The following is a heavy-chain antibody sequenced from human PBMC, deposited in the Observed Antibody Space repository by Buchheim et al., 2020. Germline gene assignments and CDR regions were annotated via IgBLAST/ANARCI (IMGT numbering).Heavy chain of an antibody. J-gene: IGHJ4*02. Sequence: QVQLVESGGGVVQPGRSLRLSCAASGFTFSSYAMHWVRQAPGKGLEWVAVISYDGSNKYYADSVKGRFTISRDNSKNTLYLQMNSLRAEDTAVYYCARGGDPSDGDYVLFDYWGQGTL. V-gene: IGHV3-30*04. CDR3: ARGGDPSDGDYVLFDY. D-gene: IGHD4-17*01. CDR2: ISYDGSNK. CDR1: GFTFSSYA.